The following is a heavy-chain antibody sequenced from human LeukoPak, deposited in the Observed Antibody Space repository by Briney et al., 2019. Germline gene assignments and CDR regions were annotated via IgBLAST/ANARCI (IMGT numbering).Heavy chain of an antibody. D-gene: IGHD2-15*01. V-gene: IGHV3-33*01. Sequence: GWSLRLSCAASRFTFTDYGMHWVRQPPGKGLDWVALIWYDGSGKYYADSVKGRFTISRDNSKNTLYLQMNSLRAEDTAVYYCARDWCGGGSCYYFDHWGQGTLVTVSS. CDR3: ARDWCGGGSCYYFDH. CDR2: IWYDGSGK. CDR1: RFTFTDYG. J-gene: IGHJ4*02.